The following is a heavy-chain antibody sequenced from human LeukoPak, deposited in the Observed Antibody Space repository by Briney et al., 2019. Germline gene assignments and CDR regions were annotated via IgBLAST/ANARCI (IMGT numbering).Heavy chain of an antibody. CDR3: ARSSRSHWNLVGWFDP. CDR1: GGSFSGYY. V-gene: IGHV4-34*01. Sequence: SETLSLTCAVYGGSFSGYYWSWIRQPPGKGLEWIGEINHSGSTNFNPSLKSRVTISVDTSKNQFSLKLSSVTAADTAVYYCARSSRSHWNLVGWFDPWGQGTLVTVSS. CDR2: INHSGST. J-gene: IGHJ5*02. D-gene: IGHD3-10*01.